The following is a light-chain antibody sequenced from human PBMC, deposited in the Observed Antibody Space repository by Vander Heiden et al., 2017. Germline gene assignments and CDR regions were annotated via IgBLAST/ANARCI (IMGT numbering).Light chain of an antibody. CDR3: QQSYSTPLFT. CDR2: AAS. V-gene: IGKV1-39*01. J-gene: IGKJ3*01. CDR1: QSISSY. Sequence: DIQITQSSSSLSASVGDRVTITCRASQSISSYLNCYQQKPGKAPKLLIYAASSLQSGVPSRFSDSESGTDFTLTISSLQPEDFATYYCQQSYSTPLFTFGHGTKVDIK.